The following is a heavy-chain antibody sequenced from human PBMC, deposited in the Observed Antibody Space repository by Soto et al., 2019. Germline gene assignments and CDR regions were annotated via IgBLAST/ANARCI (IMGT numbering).Heavy chain of an antibody. CDR2: IGTAGDT. Sequence: EVQLVESGGGLVQPGGSLRLSCAASGFTFSSYDMHWVRQATGKGLEWVSAIGTAGDTYYPGSVKGRFTISRENAKNSLYLQMDSLRAEDTAVYYCARESKGNYYYGMDVWGQGTTDTVSS. CDR1: GFTFSSYD. CDR3: ARESKGNYYYGMDV. V-gene: IGHV3-13*01. D-gene: IGHD3-10*01. J-gene: IGHJ6*02.